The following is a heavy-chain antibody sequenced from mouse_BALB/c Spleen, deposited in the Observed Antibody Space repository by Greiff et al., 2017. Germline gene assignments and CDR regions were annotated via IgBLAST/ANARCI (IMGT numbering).Heavy chain of an antibody. CDR1: GFTFSSFG. D-gene: IGHD2-4*01. CDR2: ISSGSSTI. V-gene: IGHV5-17*02. J-gene: IGHJ2*01. Sequence: EVQRVESGGGLVQPGGSRKLSCAASGFTFSSFGMHWVRQAPEKGLEWVAYISSGSSTIYYADTVKGRFTISRDNPKNTLFLQMTSLRSEDTAMYYCARYYDSYYIDYWGQGTTLTVSS. CDR3: ARYYDSYYIDY.